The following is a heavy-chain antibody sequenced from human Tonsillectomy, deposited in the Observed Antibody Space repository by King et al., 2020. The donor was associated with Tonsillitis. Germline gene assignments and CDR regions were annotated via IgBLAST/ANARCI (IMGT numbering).Heavy chain of an antibody. CDR1: GFTFSSYG. Sequence: HVQLVESGGGVVQPGRSLRLSCAASGFTFSSYGMHWVRQAPGKGLEWVAVISHDGSNKYYVDSVKGRFTISRDNSKNTLYLEMNSLRAEDTAVYYCAKAEGEEHYDYYYGMDVWGQGTTVTVSS. J-gene: IGHJ6*02. CDR2: ISHDGSNK. V-gene: IGHV3-30*18. CDR3: AKAEGEEHYDYYYGMDV. D-gene: IGHD3-10*01.